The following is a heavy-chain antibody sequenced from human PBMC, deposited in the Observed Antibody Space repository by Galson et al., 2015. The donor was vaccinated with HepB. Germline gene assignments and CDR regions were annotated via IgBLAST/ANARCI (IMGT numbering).Heavy chain of an antibody. CDR3: ATGGYGSGSYYYYGMDV. CDR1: GYTLTELS. V-gene: IGHV1-24*01. J-gene: IGHJ6*02. D-gene: IGHD3-10*01. CDR2: FDPEDGET. Sequence: SVKVSCKVSGYTLTELSMHWVRQAPGKGLEWMGGFDPEDGETIYAQEFQGRVTMTEDTSTDTAYMELSSLRSEDTAVYYCATGGYGSGSYYYYGMDVWGQGTTVTVSS.